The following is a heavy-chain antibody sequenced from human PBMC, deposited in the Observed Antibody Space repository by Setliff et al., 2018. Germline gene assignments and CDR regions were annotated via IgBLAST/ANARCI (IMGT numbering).Heavy chain of an antibody. Sequence: SETLSLTCAVSGYSISSGYYWGWIRQPPGKGLEWIGSIDHSGSTHYNPSLKSRVTITVDTAKNQFSLKLRSVTAADTAVYYCGRPLVGVTTGFENWGQGTLVTVSS. D-gene: IGHD1-26*01. CDR2: IDHSGST. J-gene: IGHJ4*02. CDR1: GYSISSGYY. V-gene: IGHV4-38-2*01. CDR3: GRPLVGVTTGFEN.